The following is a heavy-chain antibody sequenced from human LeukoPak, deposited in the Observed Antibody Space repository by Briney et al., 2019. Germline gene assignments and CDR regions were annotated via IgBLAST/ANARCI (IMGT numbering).Heavy chain of an antibody. Sequence: PSETLSLTCTVSGGSISSYYWSWIRQPPGKGLEWLGYIYYTGSTNYNPSLKSRVTISVDTSKNQFSLKLTSVTAADTAVYYCARVGITIFGVGPEYFQHWGQGTLVTVSS. CDR3: ARVGITIFGVGPEYFQH. CDR1: GGSISSYY. V-gene: IGHV4-59*01. D-gene: IGHD3-3*01. J-gene: IGHJ1*01. CDR2: IYYTGST.